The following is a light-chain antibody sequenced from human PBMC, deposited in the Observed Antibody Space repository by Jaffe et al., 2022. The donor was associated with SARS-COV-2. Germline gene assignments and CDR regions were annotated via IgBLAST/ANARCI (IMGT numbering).Light chain of an antibody. J-gene: IGKJ3*01. CDR1: QSVTTN. Sequence: EIVMTQSPATLSVSPGERATLSCRASQSVTTNLAWYQQKPGQAPRLLIYGASTRATGIPARFSGGGSGTEFTLMINSLQSEDFAVYYCQQYNNWPRAFGPGTKVDMK. V-gene: IGKV3-15*01. CDR3: QQYNNWPRA. CDR2: GAS.